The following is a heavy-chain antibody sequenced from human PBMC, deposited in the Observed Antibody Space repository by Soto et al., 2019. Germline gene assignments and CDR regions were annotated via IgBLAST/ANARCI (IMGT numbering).Heavy chain of an antibody. CDR2: IYPGDSDT. CDR1: GYSFTSYW. CDR3: ARHTGGRYCISTSCQFTERYFDY. J-gene: IGHJ4*02. Sequence: PGESLKISCKGSGYSFTSYWIGWVRQMPGKGLEWMGIIYPGDSDTRYSPSFQGQVTISADKSISTAYLQWSSLKASDTAMYYCARHTGGRYCISTSCQFTERYFDYWGQGTLVTVSS. V-gene: IGHV5-51*01. D-gene: IGHD2-2*01.